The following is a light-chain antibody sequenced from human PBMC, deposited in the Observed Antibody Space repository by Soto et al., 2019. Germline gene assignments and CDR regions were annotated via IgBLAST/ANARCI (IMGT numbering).Light chain of an antibody. CDR2: DVS. CDR1: SSDVGGYNY. CDR3: SSYTSSSPYV. V-gene: IGLV2-14*01. J-gene: IGLJ1*01. Sequence: QSALTQPASVSGSPGQSITISCTGTSSDVGGYNYVSWYQQYPGKAPKLMIYDVSNRPSGVSNRFSGSKSGNTASLTISGLQAEDEADYYCSSYTSSSPYVFGTGTKRTVL.